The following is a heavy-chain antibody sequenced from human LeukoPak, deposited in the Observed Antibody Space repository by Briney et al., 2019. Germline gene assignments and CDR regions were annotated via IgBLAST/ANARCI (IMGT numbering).Heavy chain of an antibody. V-gene: IGHV3-23*01. CDR1: GFTFSSYA. J-gene: IGHJ6*02. Sequence: GGSLRLSCAASGFTFSSYAMSWVRQAPGKGLEWVSAISGSGGSTYYADSVKGRFTISRDNSKNTLYLQMNSLRAEDTAVYYCARDRPGYSGYDSYGMDVWGQGTTVTVSS. CDR2: ISGSGGST. D-gene: IGHD5-12*01. CDR3: ARDRPGYSGYDSYGMDV.